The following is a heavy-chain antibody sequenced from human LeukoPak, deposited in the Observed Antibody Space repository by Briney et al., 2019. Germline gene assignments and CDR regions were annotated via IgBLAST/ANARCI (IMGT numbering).Heavy chain of an antibody. V-gene: IGHV3-23*01. D-gene: IGHD6-19*01. CDR1: GFTFSSYA. Sequence: GGSLRLSCAASGFTFSSYAMSWVRQAPGKGLEWVSAISGSAYSTYYADSVKGRFTISRDNSKNTLYLQMNSLRDEDTAVYYCAKETVAAPPIDYWGQGTLVTVSS. CDR3: AKETVAAPPIDY. CDR2: ISGSAYST. J-gene: IGHJ4*02.